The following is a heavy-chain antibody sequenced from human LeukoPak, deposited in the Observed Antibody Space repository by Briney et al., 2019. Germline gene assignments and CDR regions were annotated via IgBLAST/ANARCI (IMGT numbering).Heavy chain of an antibody. Sequence: GGSLRLSCAASGFTFSNYWMSWVRQAPGKGLEWVSAVYSDGNTYYADSVKGRFTISRDNSKNTLYLQMSRLRADDTAVYYCAGVRGYYYYGMDVWGHGTTVIVSS. D-gene: IGHD3-10*01. V-gene: IGHV3-53*01. CDR1: GFTFSNYW. CDR3: AGVRGYYYYGMDV. J-gene: IGHJ6*02. CDR2: VYSDGNT.